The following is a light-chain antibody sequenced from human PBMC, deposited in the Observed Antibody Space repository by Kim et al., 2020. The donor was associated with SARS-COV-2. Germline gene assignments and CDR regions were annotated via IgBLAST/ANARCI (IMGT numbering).Light chain of an antibody. V-gene: IGKV1-12*01. CDR3: QQANSFPV. CDR2: AAS. Sequence: DIQMTQSPSSVSASVGDRVTITCRASQGISSLLAWYQQKPGKAPKLLIYAASSLQSGVPSRFSGSGSGTDFTLTISSLQPEDFATFYCQQANSFPVFGQGTKLEIK. CDR1: QGISSL. J-gene: IGKJ2*01.